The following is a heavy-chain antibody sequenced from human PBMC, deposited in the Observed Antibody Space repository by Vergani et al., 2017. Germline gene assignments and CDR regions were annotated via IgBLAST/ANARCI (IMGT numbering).Heavy chain of an antibody. CDR3: ARDTDSSGWYNWFDP. D-gene: IGHD6-19*01. CDR1: GFTFSSYS. J-gene: IGHJ5*02. CDR2: ISSSSSYI. Sequence: EVQLVESGGGLVKPGGSLRLSCAASGFTFSSYSMNWVRQAPGKGLEWVSSISSSSSYIYYADSVKGRFTISRDNAKNSLYLQMNSLRAEDTAVYYCARDTDSSGWYNWFDPWGQGTLVTVSS. V-gene: IGHV3-21*01.